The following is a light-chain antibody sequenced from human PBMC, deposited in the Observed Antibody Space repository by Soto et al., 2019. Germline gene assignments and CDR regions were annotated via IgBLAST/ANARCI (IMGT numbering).Light chain of an antibody. J-gene: IGLJ1*01. V-gene: IGLV3-9*01. Sequence: SYELTQPLSVSVALGQTARITCGGNNIGRKIVHWYQHKAGQAPVVVIYRDTNRPSGIPERFSGSNSGNTATLTISRAQAGDEADYYCQVWDSTTAVFGTGTKVTVL. CDR3: QVWDSTTAV. CDR2: RDT. CDR1: NIGRKI.